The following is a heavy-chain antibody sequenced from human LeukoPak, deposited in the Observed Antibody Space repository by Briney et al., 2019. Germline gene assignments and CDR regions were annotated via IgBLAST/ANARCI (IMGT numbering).Heavy chain of an antibody. J-gene: IGHJ5*02. V-gene: IGHV4-30-2*01. CDR2: IYHSGST. CDR1: GGSISSGGYY. D-gene: IGHD1-26*01. Sequence: SQTLSLTCTVSGGSISSGGYYWSWIRQPPGKGLEWIGYIYHSGSTCYNLSLKSRVTISVDRSKNQFSLKLSSVTAADTAVYYCARGGVGATTNWFDPWGQGTLVTVSS. CDR3: ARGGVGATTNWFDP.